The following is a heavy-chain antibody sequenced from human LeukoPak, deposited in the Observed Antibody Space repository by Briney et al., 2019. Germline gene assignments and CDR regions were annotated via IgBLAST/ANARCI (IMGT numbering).Heavy chain of an antibody. Sequence: PGGSLRLSCAASGFTFSSYGMSWVRQAPGKGLEWVSSISSSSSYIYYADSVKGRFTISRDNAKNSLYLQMNSLRAEDTAVYYCARDENSCGSLYYMDVWGKGTTVTVSS. J-gene: IGHJ6*03. D-gene: IGHD5-18*01. CDR1: GFTFSSYG. V-gene: IGHV3-21*01. CDR2: ISSSSSYI. CDR3: ARDENSCGSLYYMDV.